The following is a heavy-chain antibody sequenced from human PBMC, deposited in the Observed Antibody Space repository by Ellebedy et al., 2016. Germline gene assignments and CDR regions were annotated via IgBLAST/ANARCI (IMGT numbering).Heavy chain of an antibody. V-gene: IGHV1-2*04. J-gene: IGHJ3*02. D-gene: IGHD3-22*01. Sequence: ASVKVSXXASGYTFTGYYMHWVRQAPGQGLEWMGWINPNSGGTNYAQKFQGWVTMTRDTSISTAYMELSRLRSDDTAVYYCARNSGSHPTDAFDIWGQGTMVTVSS. CDR1: GYTFTGYY. CDR2: INPNSGGT. CDR3: ARNSGSHPTDAFDI.